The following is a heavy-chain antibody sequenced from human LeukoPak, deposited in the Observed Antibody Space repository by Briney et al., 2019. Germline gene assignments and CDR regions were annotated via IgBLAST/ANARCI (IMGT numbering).Heavy chain of an antibody. CDR2: INPSGGST. CDR1: GYTFTSYY. V-gene: IGHV1-46*01. J-gene: IGHJ6*03. D-gene: IGHD1-26*01. Sequence: GASVKVSCKASGYTFTSYYMHWVRQAPGQGLEWMGIINPSGGSTSYAQKFQGRVTMTRDTSTSTVYMELSSLRSEDTAVYYCARVGWELLDYYYYYMDVWGKGTTVTVSS. CDR3: ARVGWELLDYYYYYMDV.